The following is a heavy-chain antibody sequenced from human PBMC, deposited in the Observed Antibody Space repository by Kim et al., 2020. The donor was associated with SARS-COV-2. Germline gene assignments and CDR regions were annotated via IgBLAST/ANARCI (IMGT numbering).Heavy chain of an antibody. D-gene: IGHD3-3*01. CDR2: ISSSSSTI. J-gene: IGHJ6*02. V-gene: IGHV3-48*02. CDR1: GFTFSAYS. CDR3: ARVDLTIFGALDV. Sequence: GGSLRLSCAASGFTFSAYSINWVRQAPGKGLEWVSYISSSSSTIDYGDSVKGRFTVSRDNVKDSVYLQMDSLRDEDTAVYYCARVDLTIFGALDVWGQGT.